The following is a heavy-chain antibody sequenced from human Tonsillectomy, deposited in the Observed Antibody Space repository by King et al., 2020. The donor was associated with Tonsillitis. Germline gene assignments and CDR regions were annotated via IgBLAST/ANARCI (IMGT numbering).Heavy chain of an antibody. CDR2: IYHSGST. V-gene: IGHV4-38-2*02. J-gene: IGHJ3*02. Sequence: QLQESGPGLVKPSETLSLTCTVSGYFITSGYYWGWIRQPPGKGLEWIGSIYHSGSTYYNPSLKSRVTISVDTSKNQFSLKLNSVTAADTAVYYCARGVADSSGYYFDALDIWVQGTMVTVSS. D-gene: IGHD3-22*01. CDR1: GYFITSGYY. CDR3: ARGVADSSGYYFDALDI.